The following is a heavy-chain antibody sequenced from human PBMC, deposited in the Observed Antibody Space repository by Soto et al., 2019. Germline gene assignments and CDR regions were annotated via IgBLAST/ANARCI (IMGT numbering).Heavy chain of an antibody. CDR3: ARDRGVYSGYDWRNNWFDP. V-gene: IGHV3-33*01. Sequence: QVQLVESGGGVVQPGRSLRLSCAASGFTFSRYGMHWVRQAPGKGLEWVAVIWYDGSNKYYADSVKGRFTISRDNSKNTLYLQMNSLRAEDTAVYYCARDRGVYSGYDWRNNWFDPWGQGTLVTVSS. CDR1: GFTFSRYG. J-gene: IGHJ5*02. D-gene: IGHD5-12*01. CDR2: IWYDGSNK.